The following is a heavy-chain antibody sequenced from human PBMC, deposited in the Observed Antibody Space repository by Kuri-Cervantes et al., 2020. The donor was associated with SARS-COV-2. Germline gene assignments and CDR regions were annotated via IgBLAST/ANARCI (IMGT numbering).Heavy chain of an antibody. CDR3: ARVKAVVGATELRHDRLGLDY. J-gene: IGHJ4*02. Sequence: ASVKVSCKASGYIFNSFGITWVRQAPGQGLEWMGWISTYNGDTEYAQKFQGRVTMTTDTLRTTAFMELRSLRSDDTAVYYCARVKAVVGATELRHDRLGLDYWGQGTLVTVSS. D-gene: IGHD1-26*01. V-gene: IGHV1-18*04. CDR2: ISTYNGDT. CDR1: GYIFNSFG.